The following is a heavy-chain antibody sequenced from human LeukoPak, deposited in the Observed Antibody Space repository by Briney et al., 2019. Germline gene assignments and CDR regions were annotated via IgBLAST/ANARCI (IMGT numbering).Heavy chain of an antibody. CDR3: ASVLTGYYGADY. CDR2: ISAYNGNT. CDR1: GYTFSNCS. Sequence: ASVKLSCKSSGYTFSNCSFSWVRHARGQGLEWMGWISAYNGNTNYAEKLQGRVTMTRDTSTSTAYLELRSLRSGDTAVYYCASVLTGYYGADYWGQGTLVTVSS. D-gene: IGHD3-9*01. V-gene: IGHV1-18*01. J-gene: IGHJ4*02.